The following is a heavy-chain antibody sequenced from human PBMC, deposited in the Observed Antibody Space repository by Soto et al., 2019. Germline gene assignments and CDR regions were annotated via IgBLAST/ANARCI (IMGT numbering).Heavy chain of an antibody. CDR3: AKTLGYCTSTSCYPPYY. CDR2: ISGSGGST. J-gene: IGHJ4*02. V-gene: IGHV3-23*01. CDR1: GFSLKNYA. D-gene: IGHD2-2*03. Sequence: GGSLRLFCAASGFSLKNYAMTWVRQAPGKGLEWVSAISGSGGSTYYADSVKGRFTISRDNSKNTLYLQMSSLRVEDTAVYYCAKTLGYCTSTSCYPPYYWGQGTLVTVSS.